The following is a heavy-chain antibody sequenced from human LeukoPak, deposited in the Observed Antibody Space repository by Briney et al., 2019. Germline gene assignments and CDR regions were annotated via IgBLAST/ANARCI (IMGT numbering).Heavy chain of an antibody. J-gene: IGHJ4*02. Sequence: GASVKVSCKASGYTFTSYDINWVRQATGQGPEWMGWMNPNSGNTGYAQKFQGRVTMTRNTSISTAYMELSSLRSEDTAVYYCSTTVVTDVHPVDYWGQGTLVTVSS. CDR2: MNPNSGNT. V-gene: IGHV1-8*01. CDR1: GYTFTSYD. D-gene: IGHD4-23*01. CDR3: STTVVTDVHPVDY.